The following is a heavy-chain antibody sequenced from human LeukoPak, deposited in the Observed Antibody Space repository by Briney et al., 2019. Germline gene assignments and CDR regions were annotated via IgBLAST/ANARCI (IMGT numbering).Heavy chain of an antibody. CDR2: ISSSGSTI. V-gene: IGHV3-11*01. Sequence: GGSLRLSCAASGFTFSDYYMSWIRQAPGKGLEWVSYISSSGSTIYYEDSVKGRFTISRGNAKNSLYLQMNSLRAEDTAVYYCARDRLLPPTYYYYYGMDVWGQGTTVTVSS. D-gene: IGHD2-15*01. CDR1: GFTFSDYY. J-gene: IGHJ6*02. CDR3: ARDRLLPPTYYYYYGMDV.